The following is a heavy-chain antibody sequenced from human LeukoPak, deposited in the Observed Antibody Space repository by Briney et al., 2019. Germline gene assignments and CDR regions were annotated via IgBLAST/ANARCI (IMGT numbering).Heavy chain of an antibody. CDR3: ARDAYTTTSNWLDP. CDR2: ITGDGSDI. CDR1: GFTLNKYW. D-gene: IGHD4-17*01. V-gene: IGHV3-74*01. J-gene: IGHJ5*02. Sequence: PGGSLRLSCEASGFTLNKYWMHWVRQAPGKGLVWVSRITGDGSDIAYADSVKGRFTVSRDDAKNILFLQMTGLRVEDTAIYYCARDAYTTTSNWLDPWGQGPLVTVSS.